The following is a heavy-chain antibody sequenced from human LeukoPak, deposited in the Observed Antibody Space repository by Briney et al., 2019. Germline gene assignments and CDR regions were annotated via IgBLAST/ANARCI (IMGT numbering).Heavy chain of an antibody. CDR1: GGTFSSYA. CDR3: ARDYYDSSGYYEY. J-gene: IGHJ4*02. D-gene: IGHD3-22*01. Sequence: SCKASGGTFSSYAMHWVRQAPGKGLEWVAVISYDGSNKYYADSVKGRFTISRDNSKNTLYLQMNSLRAEDTAVYYCARDYYDSSGYYEYWGQGTLVTVSS. CDR2: ISYDGSNK. V-gene: IGHV3-30-3*01.